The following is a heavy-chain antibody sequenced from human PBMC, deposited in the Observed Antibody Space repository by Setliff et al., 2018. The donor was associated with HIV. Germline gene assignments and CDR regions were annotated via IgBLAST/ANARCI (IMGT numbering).Heavy chain of an antibody. CDR2: FLAVLRKP. D-gene: IGHD2-15*01. V-gene: IGHV1-69*13. CDR3: ASPRSAGTYQGAFYYFLDV. J-gene: IGHJ6*03. CDR1: GGTFNSYA. Sequence: SVKVSCKASGGTFNSYAFTWVRQAPGQGLEWMGDFLAVLRKPTYAQKFQGRLTIIADESTSTAYMELSDLRSEDTAVYNCASPRSAGTYQGAFYYFLDVGGRGTTVTVSS.